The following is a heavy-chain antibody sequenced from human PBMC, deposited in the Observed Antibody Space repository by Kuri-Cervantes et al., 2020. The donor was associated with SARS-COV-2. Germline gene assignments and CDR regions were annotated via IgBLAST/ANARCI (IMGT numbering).Heavy chain of an antibody. D-gene: IGHD3-10*01. V-gene: IGHV3-53*01. CDR2: IYSGGST. CDR1: GFTVSSNY. Sequence: GGSLRLSCAASGFTVSSNYMSWVRQSPGKGLEWVSVIYSGGSTYSADSVKGRFTISRDNSKNTLYLQMNSLRAEDTAVYYCASGAGILWFGDDYWGQGTLVTVSS. CDR3: ASGAGILWFGDDY. J-gene: IGHJ4*02.